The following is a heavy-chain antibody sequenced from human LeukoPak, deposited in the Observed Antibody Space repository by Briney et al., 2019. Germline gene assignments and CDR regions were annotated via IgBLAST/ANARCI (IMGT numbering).Heavy chain of an antibody. CDR3: ARLEGSGISSSWYLLDY. J-gene: IGHJ4*02. CDR2: IYYSGST. D-gene: IGHD6-13*01. V-gene: IGHV4-39*01. Sequence: PSETLSLTCTVSGGSISSSSYYWGWIRQPPGKGLEWIGSIYYSGSTYYNPSLKSRVTISVDTSKNQFSLKLSSVTAADTAVYYCARLEGSGISSSWYLLDYWGQGTLVTVSS. CDR1: GGSISSSSYY.